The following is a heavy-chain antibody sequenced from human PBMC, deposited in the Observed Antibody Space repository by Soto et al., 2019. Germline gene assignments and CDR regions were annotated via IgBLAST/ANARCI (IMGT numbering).Heavy chain of an antibody. CDR3: ARHGVGGDRNFDY. CDR1: GGSISSSSYY. CDR2: IYYSGST. V-gene: IGHV4-39*01. D-gene: IGHD4-17*01. J-gene: IGHJ4*02. Sequence: QLQLQESGPGLVKPSETLSLTCTVSGGSISSSSYYWGWIRQPPGKGLEWIGSIYYSGSTYYNPSLKSRVTISVDTSKNQFSLKLSSVTAADTAVYYCARHGVGGDRNFDYWGQGTLVTVSS.